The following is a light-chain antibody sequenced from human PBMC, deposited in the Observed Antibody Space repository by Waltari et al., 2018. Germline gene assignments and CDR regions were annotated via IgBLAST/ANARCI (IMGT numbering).Light chain of an antibody. CDR3: QQSYSIFWT. J-gene: IGKJ1*01. V-gene: IGKV1-39*01. Sequence: DIQMTQSPSSLSASVGDRVTITCRASQTINTFLNWYQEKPGKAPKLLIYAASSLQTGVPARFSGSGSGTEFTFTISRLLTEDFSTYYCQQSYSIFWTFGQGTKVEIK. CDR2: AAS. CDR1: QTINTF.